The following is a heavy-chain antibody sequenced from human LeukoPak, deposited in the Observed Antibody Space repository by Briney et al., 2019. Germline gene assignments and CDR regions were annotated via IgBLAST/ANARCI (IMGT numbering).Heavy chain of an antibody. CDR3: ARGTYYYDSSGYYCDAFDI. D-gene: IGHD3-22*01. Sequence: GASVKVSCKASGYTFTSYAMHWVRQAPGQRLEWMGWINAGNGNTKYSQEFQGRVTITRDTSASTAYMELSSLRSEDTAVYYCARGTYYYDSSGYYCDAFDIWGQGTMVTVSS. CDR1: GYTFTSYA. V-gene: IGHV1-3*03. J-gene: IGHJ3*02. CDR2: INAGNGNT.